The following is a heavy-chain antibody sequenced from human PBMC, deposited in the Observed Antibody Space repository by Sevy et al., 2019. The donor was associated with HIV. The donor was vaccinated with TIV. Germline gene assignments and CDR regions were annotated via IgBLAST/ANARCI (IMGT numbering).Heavy chain of an antibody. CDR3: VREGGGGYSDSLDC. J-gene: IGHJ4*02. D-gene: IGHD5-18*01. Sequence: GGSLRLSCAASGFTFSSYWMSWVRQAPGKGLEWVATMKEDGSERNYVDSVKGRFTISRDNAKNSLYLQMNSLRAEDTGVCDCVREGGGGYSDSLDCWGQGTLVTVSS. CDR2: MKEDGSER. V-gene: IGHV3-7*01. CDR1: GFTFSSYW.